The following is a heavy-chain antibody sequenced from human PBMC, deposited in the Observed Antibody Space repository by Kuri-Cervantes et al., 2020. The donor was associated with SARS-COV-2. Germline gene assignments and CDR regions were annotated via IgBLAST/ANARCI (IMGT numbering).Heavy chain of an antibody. CDR1: GFTFSSYG. J-gene: IGHJ4*02. V-gene: IGHV3-30*19. CDR3: ARDRDDSSGYYYFDY. D-gene: IGHD3-22*01. Sequence: GESLKISCAASGFTFSSYGMHWVRQAPGKGLEWVAVISYDGSNKYYADSVKGRFTISRDNSKNTLYLQMNSLRAEDTAVYYCARDRDDSSGYYYFDYWGQGTLVTVSS. CDR2: ISYDGSNK.